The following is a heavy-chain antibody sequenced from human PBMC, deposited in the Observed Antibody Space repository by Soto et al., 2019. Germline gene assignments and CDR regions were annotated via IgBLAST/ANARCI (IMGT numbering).Heavy chain of an antibody. D-gene: IGHD2-21*02. CDR1: GGTFSNYP. CDR3: ARGLYCGGGCYSHFDY. CDR2: IIPIFGTT. J-gene: IGHJ4*02. V-gene: IGHV1-69*01. Sequence: VQLVQSGAAVKKPGSSVKVSCKASGGTFSNYPFIWVRQAPGQGLDWMGGIIPIFGTTDYGQRFQGRVTITADESTNTAYMELSSLRSDDTAVYYCARGLYCGGGCYSHFDYWGQGTLVTVSS.